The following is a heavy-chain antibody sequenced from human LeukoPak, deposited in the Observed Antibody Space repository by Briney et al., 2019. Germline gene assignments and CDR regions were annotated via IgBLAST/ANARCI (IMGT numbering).Heavy chain of an antibody. CDR1: GGSISSYY. D-gene: IGHD3-10*01. CDR2: IYYSGST. J-gene: IGHJ6*03. Sequence: SETLSLTCTVSGGSISSYYWSWLRQPPGKGLEWIGYIYYSGSTNYNPSLKSRVTISVDTSKNQFSLKLSSVTAADTAVYYCARTTMVRGTYYMDVWGKGTTVTVSS. V-gene: IGHV4-59*01. CDR3: ARTTMVRGTYYMDV.